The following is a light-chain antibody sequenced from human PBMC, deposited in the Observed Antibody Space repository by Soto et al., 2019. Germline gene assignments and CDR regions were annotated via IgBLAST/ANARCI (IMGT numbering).Light chain of an antibody. CDR3: QQHGQWPIT. CDR2: GIS. V-gene: IGKV3-20*01. J-gene: IGKJ5*01. CDR1: QSVNSNY. Sequence: LTQSPSSLSVSPGERATLSCRASQSVNSNYLAWYQQKPGQAPRLLIYGISKRATDIPDRFSGSGAGTEFTLTISSLQPEDFATYYCQQHGQWPITFGQGTRLVIK.